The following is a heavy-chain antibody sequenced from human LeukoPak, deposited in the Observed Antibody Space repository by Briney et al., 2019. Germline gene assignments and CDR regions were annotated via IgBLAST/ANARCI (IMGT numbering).Heavy chain of an antibody. D-gene: IGHD3-10*01. CDR2: IIPILGIA. CDR3: ARPNYGSGSSDY. V-gene: IGHV1-69*04. J-gene: IGHJ4*02. Sequence: SVKVSCKASGGTFSSYAIRWVRQAPGQGLEWMGRIIPILGIANYAQKFQGRVTITADKSTSTAYMELSSLRSEDTAVYYCARPNYGSGSSDYWGQGTLVTVSS. CDR1: GGTFSSYA.